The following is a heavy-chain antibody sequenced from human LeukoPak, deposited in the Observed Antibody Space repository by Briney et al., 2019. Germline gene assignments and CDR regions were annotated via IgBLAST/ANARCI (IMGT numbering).Heavy chain of an antibody. CDR2: IIPIFGTA. Sequence: SVKVSCKASGGTFSSHAISWVRQAPGQGLEWMGGIIPIFGTANYGQKFQGRVTITADKSTSTAYMELSSLRSEDTAVYYCARDEDRYDYVWGSYPIRYLGYWGQGTLVTVSS. V-gene: IGHV1-69*06. J-gene: IGHJ4*02. CDR1: GGTFSSHA. CDR3: ARDEDRYDYVWGSYPIRYLGY. D-gene: IGHD3-16*02.